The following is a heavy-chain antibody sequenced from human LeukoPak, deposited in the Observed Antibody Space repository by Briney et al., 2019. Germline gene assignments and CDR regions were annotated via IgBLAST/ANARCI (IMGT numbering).Heavy chain of an antibody. J-gene: IGHJ3*02. CDR1: GFTFSSYW. Sequence: GGSLRLSCAASGFTFSSYWMSWVRQAPGKGLEWVANIKQDGSEKYYVDSVKGRFTISRGNAKNSLYLQMNSLRAEDTAGYYCARDGGGEYSSSADAFDIWGQGTMVTVSS. V-gene: IGHV3-7*01. CDR3: ARDGGGEYSSSADAFDI. D-gene: IGHD6-6*01. CDR2: IKQDGSEK.